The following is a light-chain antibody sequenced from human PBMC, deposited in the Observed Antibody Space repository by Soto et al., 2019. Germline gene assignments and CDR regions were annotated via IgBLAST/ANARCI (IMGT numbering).Light chain of an antibody. CDR2: GAS. Sequence: EIVMTQSPATLSVSPGERATLSCRASQSVSSKLAWYQQKPGQAPRLLIYGASTRATGIPARFSGSGSGTEFTLTISSLQSEDFAVYYCQQYNNWTPITFGQGIRLEIK. J-gene: IGKJ5*01. CDR3: QQYNNWTPIT. CDR1: QSVSSK. V-gene: IGKV3-15*01.